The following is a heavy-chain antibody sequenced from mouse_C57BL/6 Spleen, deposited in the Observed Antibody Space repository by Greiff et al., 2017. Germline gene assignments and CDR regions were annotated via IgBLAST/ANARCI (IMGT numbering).Heavy chain of an antibody. CDR3: ARWLTGPGAMDY. V-gene: IGHV1-42*01. CDR2: INPSTGGT. Sequence: VQLQQSGPELVKPGASVKISCKASGYSFTGYYMNWVKQSPEKSLEWIGEINPSTGGTTYNQKFKAKATLTVDKSSSTAYMQLKSLTSEDSAVYYCARWLTGPGAMDYWGQGTSVTVSS. D-gene: IGHD4-1*01. J-gene: IGHJ4*01. CDR1: GYSFTGYY.